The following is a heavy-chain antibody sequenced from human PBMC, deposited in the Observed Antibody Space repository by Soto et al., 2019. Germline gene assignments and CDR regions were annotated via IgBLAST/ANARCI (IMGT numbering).Heavy chain of an antibody. V-gene: IGHV3-30*18. CDR2: ITYDGSFR. CDR1: GFNFDNYG. CDR3: AKDRVGGTFYTPLGF. Sequence: GGSLRLSCQASGFNFDNYGMHWVRQAPGKGLERVAVITYDGSFRYYADSVKGRFTISRDNSKNTLFLHLNTLKPEDMAVYHCAKDRVGGTFYTPLGFWGQGTLVTVSS. D-gene: IGHD1-7*01. J-gene: IGHJ4*02.